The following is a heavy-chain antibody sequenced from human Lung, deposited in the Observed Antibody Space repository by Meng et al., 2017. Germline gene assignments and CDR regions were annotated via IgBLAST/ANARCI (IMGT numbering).Heavy chain of an antibody. J-gene: IGHJ4*02. V-gene: IGHV4-34*01. CDR1: GGSCRDYY. CDR2: INHSGST. CDR3: ARGPTTMAHDFDY. D-gene: IGHD4-11*01. Sequence: QQGGQRLLKPSGPLSPPCACSGGSCRDYYWSWIRQPPGKGLEWVGEINHSGSTNYNPSLGSRATISVDTSQNTLSMKLSSVTAADSAVYYCARGPTTMAHDFDYWGQGTLVTVSS.